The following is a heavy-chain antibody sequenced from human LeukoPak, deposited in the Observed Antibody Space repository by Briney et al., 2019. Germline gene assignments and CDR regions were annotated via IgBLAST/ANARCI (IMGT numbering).Heavy chain of an antibody. CDR1: GFTFSSYA. Sequence: GRSLRLSCAASGFTFSSYAMHWVSQAPGKGLEWVAVISYDGSNKYYADSVKGRFTISRDNSKNTLYLQMNSLRAEDTAVYYCATSWAQYCSSTSCSRKPFDYWGQGTLVTVSS. D-gene: IGHD2-2*01. CDR2: ISYDGSNK. J-gene: IGHJ4*02. CDR3: ATSWAQYCSSTSCSRKPFDY. V-gene: IGHV3-30-3*01.